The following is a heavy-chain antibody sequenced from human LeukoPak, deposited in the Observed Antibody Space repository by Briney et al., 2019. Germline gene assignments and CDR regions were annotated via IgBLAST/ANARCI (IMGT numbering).Heavy chain of an antibody. D-gene: IGHD1-26*01. Sequence: PSETLTLTCTVSGGSISSYYWSWIRQPPGKGLEWIGNIYYNGSTNYNPSLKSRVTISVDTSKNQFSLKLSSVTAADTAVYYCARDQGGSYSSFDYWGQGTLVTVSS. CDR1: GGSISSYY. CDR3: ARDQGGSYSSFDY. CDR2: IYYNGST. V-gene: IGHV4-59*12. J-gene: IGHJ4*02.